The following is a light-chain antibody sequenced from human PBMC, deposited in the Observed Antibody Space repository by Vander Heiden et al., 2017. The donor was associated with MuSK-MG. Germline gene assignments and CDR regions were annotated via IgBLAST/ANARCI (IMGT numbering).Light chain of an antibody. CDR1: QSVGNY. V-gene: IGKV3-11*01. CDR2: ASS. J-gene: IGKJ2*01. Sequence: EVVLTQSPATLSLSPGERATLSCRASQSVGNYLAWYQHKAGQAPTLLTYASSKRATGIPARLRFGGSGTDFTLTLSSLEPQDFAIDYCQKRRAWTPAFTLGPGTKLEIK. CDR3: QKRRAWTPAFT.